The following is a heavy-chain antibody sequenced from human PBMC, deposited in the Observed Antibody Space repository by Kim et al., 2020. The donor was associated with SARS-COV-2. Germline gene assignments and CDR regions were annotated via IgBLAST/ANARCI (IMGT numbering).Heavy chain of an antibody. CDR1: GFTFSSYG. V-gene: IGHV3-30*18. Sequence: GGSLRLSCAASGFTFSSYGMHWVRQAPGKGLEWVAVISYDGSNKYYADSVKGRFTISRDNSKNTLYLQMNSLRAEDTAVYYCAKDQFPSRITMVRGAPYYYYYGMDVWGQGTTVTAPS. J-gene: IGHJ6*02. D-gene: IGHD3-10*01. CDR3: AKDQFPSRITMVRGAPYYYYYGMDV. CDR2: ISYDGSNK.